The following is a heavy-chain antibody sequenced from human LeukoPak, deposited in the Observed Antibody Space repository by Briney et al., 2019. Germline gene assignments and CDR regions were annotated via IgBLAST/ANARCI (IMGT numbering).Heavy chain of an antibody. V-gene: IGHV3-23*01. CDR1: GFTFSSYA. J-gene: IGHJ6*02. CDR2: ISGSGGST. CDR3: PKDVFVGGAGYGMDV. Sequence: GRSLSLSCAASGFTFSSYAVSWLRQAPGKGLEWFSGISGSGGSTYYADSVKGRFNISRDNSKNTLYLQMNSLRAEDTALYYCPKDVFVGGAGYGMDVWGQGTTVIVSS. D-gene: IGHD3-16*01.